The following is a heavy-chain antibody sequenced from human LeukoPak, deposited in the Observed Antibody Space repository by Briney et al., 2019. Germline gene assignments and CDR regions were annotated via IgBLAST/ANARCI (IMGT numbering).Heavy chain of an antibody. CDR1: GFTFSNYL. V-gene: IGHV3-74*01. Sequence: GGSLRLSCAASGFTFSNYLMHWVRQAPGEGLVWVSRITGDGTNIIYANSVKGRFTLSRDNAENTLYLQMNSLRAGDTAVYYCARGPATGLYYYYYMDVWGKGTTVTVSS. CDR3: ARGPATGLYYYYYMDV. CDR2: ITGDGTNI. J-gene: IGHJ6*03. D-gene: IGHD1-1*01.